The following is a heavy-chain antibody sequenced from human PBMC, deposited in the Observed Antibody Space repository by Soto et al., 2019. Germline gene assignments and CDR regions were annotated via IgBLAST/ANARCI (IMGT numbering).Heavy chain of an antibody. D-gene: IGHD2-15*01. CDR2: IIPIFGTA. V-gene: IGHV1-69*01. CDR3: ARVYGYCSGGSCYPNYYYYYGMDV. CDR1: GGTFSSYA. Sequence: QVQLVQSGAEVKKPGSSVKVSCKASGGTFSSYAITWVRQAPGQGLEWMGGIIPIFGTANYAQKFQGRVTITADESTSTAYMELSSLRSEDTAVYYCARVYGYCSGGSCYPNYYYYYGMDVWGQGTTVTVSS. J-gene: IGHJ6*02.